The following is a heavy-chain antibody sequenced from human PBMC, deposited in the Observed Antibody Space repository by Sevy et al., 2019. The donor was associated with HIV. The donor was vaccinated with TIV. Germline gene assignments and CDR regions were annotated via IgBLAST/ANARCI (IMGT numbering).Heavy chain of an antibody. V-gene: IGHV3-30*02. CDR2: IRYDGSNK. CDR1: GFTFSSYG. CDR3: AKERGGLRFLEWLPGDGMDV. Sequence: GGSLRLSCAASGFTFSSYGMHWVRQAPGKGLEWVAFIRYDGSNKYYADSVKGRFIISRDNSKNTLYLQMNSLRAEDTAVYYCAKERGGLRFLEWLPGDGMDVWGQGTTVTVSS. J-gene: IGHJ6*02. D-gene: IGHD3-3*01.